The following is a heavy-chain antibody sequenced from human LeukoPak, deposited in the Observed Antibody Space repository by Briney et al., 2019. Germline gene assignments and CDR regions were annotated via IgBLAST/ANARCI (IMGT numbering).Heavy chain of an antibody. CDR2: IYHSGST. D-gene: IGHD5-12*01. Sequence: KPSETLSLTCTVSGYSISSGYSWGWIRQPPGKGLEWIGSIYHSGSTYYNPSLKSRVTISVNTSKNQFSLKLSSVTAADTAVYYCARVEPSGYELDYWGQGTLVTVSS. V-gene: IGHV4-38-2*02. CDR1: GYSISSGYS. J-gene: IGHJ4*02. CDR3: ARVEPSGYELDY.